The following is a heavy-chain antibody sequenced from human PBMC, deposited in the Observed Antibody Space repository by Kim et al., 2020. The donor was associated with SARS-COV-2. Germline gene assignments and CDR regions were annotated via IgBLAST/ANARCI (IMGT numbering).Heavy chain of an antibody. D-gene: IGHD6-13*01. Sequence: GGSLRLSCEDSGFTFSNYWMSWVRQAPGKGLEWVANIKQDGGEKHYVASVKGRFTISRDDAKNSLYLQMSSLGAEDTAVYYCAGGIAAALYWGQGTLVTVSS. CDR2: IKQDGGEK. J-gene: IGHJ4*02. CDR1: GFTFSNYW. CDR3: AGGIAAALY. V-gene: IGHV3-7*05.